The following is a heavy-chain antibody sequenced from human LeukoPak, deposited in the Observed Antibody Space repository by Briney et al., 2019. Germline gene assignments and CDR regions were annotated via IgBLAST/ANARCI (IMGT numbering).Heavy chain of an antibody. D-gene: IGHD3-22*01. CDR3: ARDRSSSGYYPFDY. J-gene: IGHJ4*02. CDR2: ISTTGSTI. V-gene: IGHV3-48*02. Sequence: GGSLRLSCAASGFIFSSYSMNWVRQAPGKGLEWVSYISTTGSTIYYADSVKGRFTISRDNAKNSLYLQMNSLRDEDTAVYYCARDRSSSGYYPFDYWGQGTLVTLPS. CDR1: GFIFSSYS.